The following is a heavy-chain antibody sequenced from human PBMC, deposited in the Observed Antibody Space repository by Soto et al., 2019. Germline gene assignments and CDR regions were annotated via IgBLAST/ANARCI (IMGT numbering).Heavy chain of an antibody. J-gene: IGHJ6*01. V-gene: IGHV3-15*07. CDR1: GFTFSNAW. CDR3: TTQTYYYGSGSYLVRWALDYYYGMDV. CDR2: IKSKTDGGTT. Sequence: PGGSLRLSCAASGFTFSNAWMNWVRQAPGKGLEWVGRIKSKTDGGTTDYAAPVKGRFTISRDDSKNTLYLQMNSLKTEDTAVYYCTTQTYYYGSGSYLVRWALDYYYGMDVWGQGTTVTVSS. D-gene: IGHD3-10*01.